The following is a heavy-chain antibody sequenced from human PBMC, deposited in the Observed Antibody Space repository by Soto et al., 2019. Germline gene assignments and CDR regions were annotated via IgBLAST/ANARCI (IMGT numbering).Heavy chain of an antibody. CDR3: AREGNLGRWIQPLDS. CDR2: IHYNGNT. J-gene: IGHJ4*02. D-gene: IGHD2-2*03. Sequence: PSETLSLTCTVSRDSISSYSWSWIRQPPGKGLEWIGNIHYNGNTKYTPSLKSRVTMSVDTSKNHFSLKLISVTTADTAVYFCAREGNLGRWIQPLDSWGQGTLVNVSS. CDR1: RDSISSYS. V-gene: IGHV4-59*01.